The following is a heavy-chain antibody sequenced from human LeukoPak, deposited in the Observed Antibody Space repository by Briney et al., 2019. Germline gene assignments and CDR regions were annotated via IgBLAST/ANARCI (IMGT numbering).Heavy chain of an antibody. CDR1: GGSISSHY. CDR3: ARISHGFDP. V-gene: IGHV4-59*11. CDR2: IYYSGST. Sequence: SETLSLTCTASGGSISSHYWSWIRQPPGKGLEWIGYIYYSGSTNYNPSLKSRVTISVDTSKNQCSLKLSSVTAADTAVYYCARISHGFDPGGQGTLVSVSS. J-gene: IGHJ5*02.